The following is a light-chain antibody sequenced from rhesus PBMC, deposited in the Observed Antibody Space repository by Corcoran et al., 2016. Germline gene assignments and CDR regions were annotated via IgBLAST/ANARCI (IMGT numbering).Light chain of an antibody. CDR2: SAY. CDR1: ESVGSY. CDR3: QQYSNWWT. Sequence: EIVMTQSPATLSLSPGETATLSCRASESVGSYLAWYQQKPGQVPKLLVHSAYFRATGIPDRFSGSGSRTEFTLTISSLEPEDVGVYYCQQYSNWWTFGQGTKVEIK. V-gene: IGKV3-40*03. J-gene: IGKJ1*01.